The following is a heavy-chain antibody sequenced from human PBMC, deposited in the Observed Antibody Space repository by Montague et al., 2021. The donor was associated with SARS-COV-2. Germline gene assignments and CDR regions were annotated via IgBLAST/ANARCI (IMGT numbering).Heavy chain of an antibody. D-gene: IGHD3-10*01. J-gene: IGHJ4*02. V-gene: IGHV3-74*01. CDR1: GFTFRSYW. CDR2: IRPDGTST. CDR3: VRPLWFGDSDYYFEA. Sequence: SLRLSCAASGFTFRSYWMHWVRQVPGRGSVWVSRIRPDGTSTHYAASVKGRFIISRDNAKNTLSLEMTNLRVDDTAIYYCVRPLWFGDSDYYFEAWGQGTLVSVSS.